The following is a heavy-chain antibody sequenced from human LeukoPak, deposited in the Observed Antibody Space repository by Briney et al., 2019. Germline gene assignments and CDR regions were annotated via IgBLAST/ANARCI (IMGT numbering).Heavy chain of an antibody. V-gene: IGHV4-34*01. CDR2: INHSGST. CDR3: ARRPGYYAPRIRNYYYGMDV. Sequence: SETLSLTCAVYGGYFSGYYWSWIRQPPGKGLEWIGEINHSGSTNYNPSLKSRVTISVDTSKNQFSLKLSSVTAADTAVYYCARRPGYYAPRIRNYYYGMDVWGQGTTVTVSS. J-gene: IGHJ6*02. D-gene: IGHD1-26*01. CDR1: GGYFSGYY.